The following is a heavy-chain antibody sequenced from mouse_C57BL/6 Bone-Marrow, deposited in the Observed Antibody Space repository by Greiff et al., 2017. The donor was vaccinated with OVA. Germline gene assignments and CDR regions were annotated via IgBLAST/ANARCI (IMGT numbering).Heavy chain of an antibody. Sequence: QVQLQQPGAELVKPGASVKMSCKASGYTFTSYWITWVKQRPGQGLEWIGDIYPGSGSTNYTEKFKSKATLTVDTSSSTAYMQLSSLTSEDSAVYYCARSLYYYAMDYWGQGTSVTVSS. CDR3: ARSLYYYAMDY. CDR2: IYPGSGST. D-gene: IGHD6-5*01. J-gene: IGHJ4*01. CDR1: GYTFTSYW. V-gene: IGHV1-55*01.